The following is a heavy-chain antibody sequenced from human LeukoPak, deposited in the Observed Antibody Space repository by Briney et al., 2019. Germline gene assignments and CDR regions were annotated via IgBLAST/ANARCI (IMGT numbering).Heavy chain of an antibody. CDR2: IYWNEDK. Sequence: SGPTLVNPTQTLTLTCTFSGFSLSTSGVGVGWIRQPPGKALEWLALIYWNEDKRYSPSLKSRLTITKDTSKNQVVLTMNNMDPADTATYYCARSLDPYCSGGSCYSDFDHWGQGTLVTVSS. J-gene: IGHJ4*02. CDR1: GFSLSTSGVG. V-gene: IGHV2-5*01. CDR3: ARSLDPYCSGGSCYSDFDH. D-gene: IGHD2-15*01.